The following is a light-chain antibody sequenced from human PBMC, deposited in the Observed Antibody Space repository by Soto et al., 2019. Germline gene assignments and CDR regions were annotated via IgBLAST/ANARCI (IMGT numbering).Light chain of an antibody. J-gene: IGLJ1*01. CDR2: VGTGGIVG. Sequence: QLVLTQPPSASASLGASVTLTCTLSSGHSYYRVDWYQQRPGKGPRFVMRVGTGGIVGSKGDGIPDRFSVLGSGLNRYLTIKNIQEEDESDYHCGADHGSGSDFAYVFGTGTKVTVL. V-gene: IGLV9-49*01. CDR3: GADHGSGSDFAYV. CDR1: SGHSYYR.